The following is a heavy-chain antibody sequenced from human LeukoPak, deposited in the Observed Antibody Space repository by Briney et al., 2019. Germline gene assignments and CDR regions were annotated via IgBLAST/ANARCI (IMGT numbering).Heavy chain of an antibody. D-gene: IGHD6-6*01. J-gene: IGHJ4*02. V-gene: IGHV4-34*01. CDR2: INHSGST. CDR3: ARKSGAARPGYFDY. Sequence: PSETLSLTCAVYGGSFSGYYWSWIRQPPGKGLEWIGEINHSGSTNYNPSLKSRVTISVDTSKNQFSLKLSSVTAADTAVYYCARKSGAARPGYFDYWGQGTLVTVSS. CDR1: GGSFSGYY.